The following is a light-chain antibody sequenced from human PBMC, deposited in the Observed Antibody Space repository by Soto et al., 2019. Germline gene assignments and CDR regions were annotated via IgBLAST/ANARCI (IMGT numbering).Light chain of an antibody. V-gene: IGKV1-33*01. CDR1: QDISNY. CDR2: DTS. Sequence: DIQMTQSPSCLSPSXGHGVTITXXATQDISNYVNWYQHKTGEAPKLLIYDTSNLKTGVPSRFSGSGSGTDFSFTITSLQPEDIGTYYCQQCDDVPLTFGQGTKVDIK. CDR3: QQCDDVPLT. J-gene: IGKJ4*01.